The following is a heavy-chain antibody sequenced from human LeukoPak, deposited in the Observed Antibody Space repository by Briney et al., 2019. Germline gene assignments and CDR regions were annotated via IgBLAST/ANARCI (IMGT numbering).Heavy chain of an antibody. V-gene: IGHV3-23*01. Sequence: PGGSLRLSCAASGFTFSNYVMSWFRQAPGMGLEWVSGVSGSGDTPYYADSLKDRFTVSRDNSKNTVYLQINSPRAEDTAVYYCAGTRWALLSWGQGTLVTVSS. CDR3: AGTRWALLS. CDR2: VSGSGDTP. J-gene: IGHJ5*02. D-gene: IGHD1-26*01. CDR1: GFTFSNYV.